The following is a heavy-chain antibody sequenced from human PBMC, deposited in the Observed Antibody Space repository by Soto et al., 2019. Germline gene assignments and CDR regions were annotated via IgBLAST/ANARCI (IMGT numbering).Heavy chain of an antibody. D-gene: IGHD6-25*01. CDR3: ARRKERSGPHYFDY. J-gene: IGHJ4*02. Sequence: ASVKVSCKASGYTFTTYDISWVRQATGQGLEWMGWMNPSSGNTGYAQKFQGRVTVTRNTSISTVYMELSGLRPDDTAVYYCARRKERSGPHYFDYWGQGSKVTVSS. CDR2: MNPSSGNT. CDR1: GYTFTTYD. V-gene: IGHV1-8*01.